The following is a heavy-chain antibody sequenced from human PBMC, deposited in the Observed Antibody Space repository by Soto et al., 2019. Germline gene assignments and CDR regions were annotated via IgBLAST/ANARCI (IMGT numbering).Heavy chain of an antibody. D-gene: IGHD2-15*01. J-gene: IGHJ6*02. CDR1: GGSISSYY. Sequence: SETLSLTCTVSGGSISSYYWSWIRQPPGKGLEWIGYIYYSGSTNYNPSLKSRVTISVDTSKNQFSLKLSSVTAAVTAVYYCARNFEGYCSGGSCEDVWGQGATVTVSS. CDR2: IYYSGST. CDR3: ARNFEGYCSGGSCEDV. V-gene: IGHV4-59*01.